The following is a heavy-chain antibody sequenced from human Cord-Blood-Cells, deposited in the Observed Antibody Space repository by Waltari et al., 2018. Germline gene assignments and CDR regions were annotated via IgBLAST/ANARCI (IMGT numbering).Heavy chain of an antibody. D-gene: IGHD3-9*01. V-gene: IGHV1-3*01. J-gene: IGHJ4*02. CDR2: TNAGNGNT. CDR3: ARGLNYDILTGYPDY. CDR1: GYTFTSYA. Sequence: QVQLVQSGAAVKKPGASVQVSCKASGYTFTSYAMHWVRPAPGQRLEWMGWTNAGNGNTKYSQKFQGRVTITRDTSASTAYMELSSMRSEDTAVYYCARGLNYDILTGYPDYWGQGTLVTVSS.